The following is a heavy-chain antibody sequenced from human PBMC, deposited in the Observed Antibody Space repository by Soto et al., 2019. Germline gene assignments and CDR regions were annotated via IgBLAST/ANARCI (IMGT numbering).Heavy chain of an antibody. CDR1: GFSLSTSGVG. Sequence: QITLKESGPTLVKPTQTLTLTCTFSGFSLSTSGVGVGWIRQPPGKALEWLALIYWDDDKRYSPSLKSRLTITKDTAKNQVVLTMTNMDPVDTATYYCAHRGSGWNNFDYWGQGTLVTVSS. V-gene: IGHV2-5*02. CDR2: IYWDDDK. D-gene: IGHD6-19*01. J-gene: IGHJ4*02. CDR3: AHRGSGWNNFDY.